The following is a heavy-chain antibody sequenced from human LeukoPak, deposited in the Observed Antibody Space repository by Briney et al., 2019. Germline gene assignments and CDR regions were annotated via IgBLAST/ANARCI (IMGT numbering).Heavy chain of an antibody. J-gene: IGHJ3*02. CDR2: IYRSGTT. CDR3: ARALGYEDAFDI. D-gene: IGHD3-3*01. Sequence: TSETLSLTCGVSGDSSSSGSFAWSWIRQPPGKGLEWIGYIYRSGTTHYNPSLKSRVTISVDTSKNQFSLKLSSVTAADTAVYYCARALGYEDAFDIWGQGTMATVSS. V-gene: IGHV4-30-2*05. CDR1: GDSSSSGSFA.